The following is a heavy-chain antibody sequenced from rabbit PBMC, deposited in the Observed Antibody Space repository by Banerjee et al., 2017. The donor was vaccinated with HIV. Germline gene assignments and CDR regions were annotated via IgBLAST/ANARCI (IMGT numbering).Heavy chain of an antibody. CDR2: IGAGSGAT. CDR3: ARGGGSSAYHDF. CDR1: GFTLSSYA. V-gene: IGHV1S47*01. D-gene: IGHD8-1*01. J-gene: IGHJ6*01. Sequence: QEQLVESGGGLVQPEGSLTLSCKASGFTLSSYAMMWVRQAPGKGLEWIGCIGAGSGATDDATWVNGRFSISRSTSLNTVDLKMTSLTAADTATYFCARGGGSSAYHDFWGQGTLVTVS.